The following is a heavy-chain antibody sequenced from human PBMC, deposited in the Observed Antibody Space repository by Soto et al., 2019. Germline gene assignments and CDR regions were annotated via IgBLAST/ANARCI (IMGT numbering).Heavy chain of an antibody. J-gene: IGHJ6*02. CDR1: RGTFSSYA. D-gene: IGHD3-16*01. V-gene: IGHV1-69*12. Sequence: QVQLVQSGAEVKKPGSSVKVSCKTSRGTFSSYALSWVRLAPGQGLEWMGGIIPIFGTANYAQKFQGRVTMTADGATSTAYMELSSLRSDDTAVYYCARVHGGGSYYYYGMDVWGQGTTVTVSS. CDR3: ARVHGGGSYYYYGMDV. CDR2: IIPIFGTA.